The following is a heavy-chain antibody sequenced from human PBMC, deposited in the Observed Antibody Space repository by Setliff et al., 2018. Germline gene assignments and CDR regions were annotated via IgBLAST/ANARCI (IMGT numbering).Heavy chain of an antibody. V-gene: IGHV3-74*01. CDR1: GFSFSSYW. J-gene: IGHJ5*02. CDR2: INSDGSST. Sequence: GGSLRLSCAASGFSFSSYWMHWVRQAPGKGLVWVSRINSDGSSTSYADSVKGRFTISRDNAKNTLYLQMNSLRAEDTAVYYCARGSRPHYYDSSPRNAWGQGTLVTVSS. CDR3: ARGSRPHYYDSSPRNA. D-gene: IGHD3-22*01.